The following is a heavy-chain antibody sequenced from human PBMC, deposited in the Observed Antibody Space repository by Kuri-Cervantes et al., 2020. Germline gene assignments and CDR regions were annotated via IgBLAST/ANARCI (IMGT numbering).Heavy chain of an antibody. Sequence: ASVKVSCKASGYTFTSYYMHWVRQAPGQGLEWMGIINPSGGSTSYAQKFQGRVTMTRDTSTSTAYMELSSLRSEDTAVYYCARTNVDTAMVTYYYFDYWGQGTLVTVSS. CDR3: ARTNVDTAMVTYYYFDY. CDR1: GYTFTSYY. CDR2: INPSGGST. D-gene: IGHD5-18*01. J-gene: IGHJ4*02. V-gene: IGHV1-46*01.